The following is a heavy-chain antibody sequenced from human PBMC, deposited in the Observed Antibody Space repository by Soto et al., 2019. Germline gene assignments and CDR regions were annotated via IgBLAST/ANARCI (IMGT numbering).Heavy chain of an antibody. CDR3: ARGTRRFVEVFVAFDI. CDR2: ISAYNGNA. V-gene: IGHV1-18*01. D-gene: IGHD3-10*01. J-gene: IGHJ3*02. CDR1: GYTFNNYA. Sequence: QVQLVQAGYEVKEPGASVTVSCKASGYTFNNYAITWVRQAPGQGLEWVGWISAYNGNANYAQKFQGRVTLTRDTSTSTAYLELSSLRSDDTAVYYCARGTRRFVEVFVAFDIWGQGTMVSVSS.